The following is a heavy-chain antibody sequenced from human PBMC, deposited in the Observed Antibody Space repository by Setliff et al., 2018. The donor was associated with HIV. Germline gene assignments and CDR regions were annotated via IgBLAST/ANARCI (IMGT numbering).Heavy chain of an antibody. J-gene: IGHJ5*02. CDR3: AGAGDWGNRGIDP. CDR2: TNHRGRT. V-gene: IGHV4-34*01. D-gene: IGHD7-27*01. CDR1: GGSFNIYY. Sequence: PSETLSLTCAVYGGSFNIYYWNWIRQTPGKGLEWIGETNHRGRTNYNLSLKSRVAVPVDTSKNQFSLKLSSVTTADTAVYYCAGAGDWGNRGIDPWGQGNLVTVSS.